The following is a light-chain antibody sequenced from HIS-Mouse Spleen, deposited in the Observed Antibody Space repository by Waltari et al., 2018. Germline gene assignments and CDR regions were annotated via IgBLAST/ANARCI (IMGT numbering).Light chain of an antibody. J-gene: IGLJ3*02. Sequence: SYELTQPPSVSVSPGQTARITCPGDALPKQYAYWYQQKPGQAPVLVIYKDSERPSGIPERFSGYSSGTTVTLTISGVQAEDEADYYCQSADSSGTGWVFGGGTKLTVL. CDR3: QSADSSGTGWV. CDR2: KDS. V-gene: IGLV3-25*03. CDR1: ALPKQY.